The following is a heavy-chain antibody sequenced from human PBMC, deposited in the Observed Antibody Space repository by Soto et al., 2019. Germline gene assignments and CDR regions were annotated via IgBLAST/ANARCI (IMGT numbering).Heavy chain of an antibody. J-gene: IGHJ4*02. D-gene: IGHD3-10*01. CDR1: GFSLSTARAS. CDR2: IYWDDDK. V-gene: IGHV2-5*02. CDR3: AHSRGFGELAFDH. Sequence: QITLKESGPTLANPTQTLTLTCTFSGFSLSTARASVGWLRQPPGKALEWLALIYWDDDKRYSPSLKSRLTITKDTSTNQVVLTLSNVDPVDTATYYCAHSRGFGELAFDHWGQGTQVTVSS.